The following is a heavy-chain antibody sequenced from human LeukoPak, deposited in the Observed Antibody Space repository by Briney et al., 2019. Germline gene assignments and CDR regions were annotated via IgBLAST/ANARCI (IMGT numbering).Heavy chain of an antibody. CDR3: ARGPVPGYFDY. Sequence: TGGSLRLSCAASGFTFSSYAMGWVRQAPGKGLEWVSVIYSGGSTYYADSVKGRFTISRHNSKNTLYLQMNSLRAEDTAVYYCARGPVPGYFDYWGQGTLVTVSS. CDR2: IYSGGST. CDR1: GFTFSSYA. V-gene: IGHV3-53*04. J-gene: IGHJ4*02. D-gene: IGHD6-6*01.